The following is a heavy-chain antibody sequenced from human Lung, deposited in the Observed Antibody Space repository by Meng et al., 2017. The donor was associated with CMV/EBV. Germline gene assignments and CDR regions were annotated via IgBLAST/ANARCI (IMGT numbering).Heavy chain of an antibody. CDR1: GGSTSSSTW. CDR3: ARVVTALWGYYFDY. CDR2: IYHSGST. J-gene: IGHJ4*02. V-gene: IGHV4-4*02. Sequence: VRRRGSCPGLGEPSGTSSLNFGVSGGSTSSSTWWSWVRQPAGKGLEWIGEIYHSGSTNYNPSLKSRVTISVAKSKNQFSLKLSSVTAADTAVYYCARVVTALWGYYFDYWGQGTLVTVSS. D-gene: IGHD2-21*02.